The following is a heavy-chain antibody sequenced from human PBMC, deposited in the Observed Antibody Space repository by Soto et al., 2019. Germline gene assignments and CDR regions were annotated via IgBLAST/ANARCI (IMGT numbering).Heavy chain of an antibody. CDR1: GVSTSNHY. V-gene: IGHV4-59*11. CDR2: IYYRGTT. J-gene: IGHJ4*02. D-gene: IGHD6-19*01. Sequence: QVQLQESGPGLVKPSETLSLTCSVSGVSTSNHYWTWIRKPPGQGPEWIGCIYYRGTTNYNASFNSRGTISVDTSKNQFSLRLPSVTTADTAVYYCARGGGSPYPDHEFDYWGQGILVTVSS. CDR3: ARGGGSPYPDHEFDY.